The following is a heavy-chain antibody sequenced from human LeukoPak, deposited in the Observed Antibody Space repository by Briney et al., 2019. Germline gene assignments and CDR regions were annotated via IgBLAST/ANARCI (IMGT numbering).Heavy chain of an antibody. J-gene: IGHJ4*02. CDR1: GGPISSGDYY. CDR2: IYYSGST. D-gene: IGHD2-2*02. Sequence: SQTLSLTCTVSGGPISSGDYYWSCIRHHPGERLEWMGYIYYSGSTYYNPSVKSRVTISVDTSMNQISLKLSSVTAADTAVYYCASGGLYCSSTSCYTPFDYWGQGTLVTVSS. V-gene: IGHV4-31*03. CDR3: ASGGLYCSSTSCYTPFDY.